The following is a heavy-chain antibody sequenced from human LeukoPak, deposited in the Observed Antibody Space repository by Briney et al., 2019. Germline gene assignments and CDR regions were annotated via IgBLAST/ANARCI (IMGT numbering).Heavy chain of an antibody. CDR2: IYYSGST. J-gene: IGHJ6*02. V-gene: IGHV4-59*08. CDR3: ARHNCSSTSCYSDYYYNAMDV. D-gene: IGHD2-2*02. Sequence: SETLSLTCTVSGGSISSYFWSWIRQPPGKGLEWIGYIYYSGSTNYNPSLKSRVTISVDTSKNQFSLNLSSVTAADTAVYYCARHNCSSTSCYSDYYYNAMDVWGQGTTVTVSS. CDR1: GGSISSYF.